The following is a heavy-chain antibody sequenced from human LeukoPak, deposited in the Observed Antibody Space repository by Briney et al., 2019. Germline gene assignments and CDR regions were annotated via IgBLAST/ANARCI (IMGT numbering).Heavy chain of an antibody. CDR1: GYTFTSFG. Sequence: ASVKFSCKASGYTFTSFGISWVRQAPGQGLEWMGWISAYNGNTNYAQKLQGRVTMTTDTSTSTAYMELRSLRSDDTAVYYCARGIGDYYDSSGYYFHFDYWGQGTLVTVSS. CDR3: ARGIGDYYDSSGYYFHFDY. CDR2: ISAYNGNT. D-gene: IGHD3-22*01. J-gene: IGHJ4*02. V-gene: IGHV1-18*01.